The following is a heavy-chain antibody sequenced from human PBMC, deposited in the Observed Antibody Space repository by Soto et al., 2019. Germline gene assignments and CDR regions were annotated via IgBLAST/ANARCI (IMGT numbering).Heavy chain of an antibody. D-gene: IGHD5-12*01. CDR2: IYTGGST. V-gene: IGHV3-66*01. CDR1: GFTVSNNY. J-gene: IGHJ4*02. CDR3: GGGGSGYDPIDY. Sequence: HPGGSLRLSCAASGFTVSNNYIYWVRQAPGKGLECVSIIYTGGSTYYADSVKGRFTISRDNSQNTVYLQMNSLRAEDTAVYYCGGGGSGYDPIDYWGQGTLVTVSS.